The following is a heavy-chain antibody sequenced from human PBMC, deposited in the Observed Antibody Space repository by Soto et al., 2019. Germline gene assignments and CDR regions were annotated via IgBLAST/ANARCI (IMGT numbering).Heavy chain of an antibody. Sequence: GGSLRLSCAASGFTFSSYDMHWVRQGTGKGLEWVSGIGTSLDTYYPDSVKGRVTISRENANNSLFLQMNSLRAGDTAVYYCARGGYCSWCNCPGTYYGMDVWGQGTTVTGSS. J-gene: IGHJ6*02. D-gene: IGHD2-15*01. CDR3: ARGGYCSWCNCPGTYYGMDV. CDR1: GFTFSSYD. CDR2: IGTSLDT. V-gene: IGHV3-13*01.